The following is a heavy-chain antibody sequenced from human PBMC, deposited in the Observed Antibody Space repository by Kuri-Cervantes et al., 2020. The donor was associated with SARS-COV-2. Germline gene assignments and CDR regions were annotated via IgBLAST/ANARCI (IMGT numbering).Heavy chain of an antibody. J-gene: IGHJ3*02. D-gene: IGHD3-3*01. V-gene: IGHV1-2*02. Sequence: ASVKVSCKASGYTFTGYYMHWVRQAPGQGLEWMGWINPNSGGTNYAQKFQGRVTITADKSTSTAYMELSSLRSEDTAVYYCARDAGIFGVVTRNDAFDIWGQGTMVTDSS. CDR3: ARDAGIFGVVTRNDAFDI. CDR1: GYTFTGYY. CDR2: INPNSGGT.